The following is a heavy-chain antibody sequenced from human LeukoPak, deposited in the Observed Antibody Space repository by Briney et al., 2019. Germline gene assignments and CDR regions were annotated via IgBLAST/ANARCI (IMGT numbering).Heavy chain of an antibody. CDR3: ARVRNSGFRYVDS. CDR1: GGTFSSYA. CDR2: IIPIFGTA. J-gene: IGHJ4*02. D-gene: IGHD5-12*01. V-gene: IGHV1-69*06. Sequence: ASVKVSCKASGGTFSSYAISWVRQAPGQGLEWMGGIIPIFGTANYAQKFQGRVTITADKSTSTAYMELSSLRSEDTAVYYCARVRNSGFRYVDSWGQGTLVTVSS.